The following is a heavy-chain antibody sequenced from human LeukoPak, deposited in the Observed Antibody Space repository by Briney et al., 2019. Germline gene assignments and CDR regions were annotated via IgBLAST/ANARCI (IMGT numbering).Heavy chain of an antibody. J-gene: IGHJ4*02. V-gene: IGHV3-30-3*01. D-gene: IGHD6-13*01. Sequence: HPGRSLRLSCAASGFTFSSYAMHWVRQAPGKGLEWVAVISYDGSNKYYADSVKGRFTISRDNSKNTLYLQMNSLRAEDTAVYYCARGQRTSWYTNFDYWGQGTLVTVSS. CDR1: GFTFSSYA. CDR3: ARGQRTSWYTNFDY. CDR2: ISYDGSNK.